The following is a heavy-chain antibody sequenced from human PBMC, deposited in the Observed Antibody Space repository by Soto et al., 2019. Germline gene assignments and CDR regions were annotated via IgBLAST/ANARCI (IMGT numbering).Heavy chain of an antibody. V-gene: IGHV1-8*01. CDR1: GYTFTSYD. Sequence: ASVKVSCKASGYTFTSYDINWVRQATGQGLEWMGWMNPNSGNTGYAQKFQGRVTMTRNTSISTAYMELSSLRSEDTAVYYCARGEDQTKTYYDFWSGPFYYYYYYIDGWGKGTTVTVSS. CDR2: MNPNSGNT. J-gene: IGHJ6*03. CDR3: ARGEDQTKTYYDFWSGPFYYYYYYIDG. D-gene: IGHD3-3*01.